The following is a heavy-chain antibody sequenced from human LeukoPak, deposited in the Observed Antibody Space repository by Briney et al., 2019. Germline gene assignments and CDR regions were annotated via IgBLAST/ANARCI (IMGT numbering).Heavy chain of an antibody. CDR1: GYSISSGYY. CDR2: IYHSGST. CDR3: AGELLPGPPRAFDI. D-gene: IGHD3-3*01. Sequence: SETLSLTCTVSGYSISSGYYWGWIRQPPVKGLEWIGSIYHSGSTYYNPSLKSRVTISVDTSKNQFSLKLSSVTAADTAVYYCAGELLPGPPRAFDIWGQGTMVTVSS. V-gene: IGHV4-38-2*02. J-gene: IGHJ3*02.